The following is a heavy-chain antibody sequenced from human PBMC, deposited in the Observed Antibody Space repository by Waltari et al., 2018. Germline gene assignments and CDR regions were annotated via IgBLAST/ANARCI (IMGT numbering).Heavy chain of an antibody. CDR3: ARDRGYYDSSGPNFDY. J-gene: IGHJ4*02. D-gene: IGHD3-22*01. Sequence: QVQLQESGPGLVKPSETLSLTCTVSGGSISSYYWSWIRQPPGKGLEWIGYIYYSGSTNYNPSLKSRVTISVDTSKNQFSLKLSSVTAADTAVYYCARDRGYYDSSGPNFDYWGQGTLVT. V-gene: IGHV4-59*01. CDR1: GGSISSYY. CDR2: IYYSGST.